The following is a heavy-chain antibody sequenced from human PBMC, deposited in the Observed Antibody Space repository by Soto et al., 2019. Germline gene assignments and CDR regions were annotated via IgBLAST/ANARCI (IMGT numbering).Heavy chain of an antibody. CDR2: INSDGSST. V-gene: IGHV3-74*01. J-gene: IGHJ4*02. CDR1: GFTFSSYW. CDR3: ARESGMATNPFDY. Sequence: GGSLRLSCAASGFTFSSYWMHWVRQAPGKGLVWVSRINSDGSSTSYADSVKGRFTISRDNSKNTLYLQMNSLRAEDTAVYYCARESGMATNPFDYWGQGTLVTVSS. D-gene: IGHD5-12*01.